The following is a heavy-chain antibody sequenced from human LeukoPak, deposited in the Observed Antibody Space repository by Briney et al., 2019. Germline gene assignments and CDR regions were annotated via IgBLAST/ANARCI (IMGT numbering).Heavy chain of an antibody. CDR3: ARDLGISGWYAPPLGYFDY. D-gene: IGHD6-19*01. V-gene: IGHV1-2*02. CDR2: INPNSGGT. J-gene: IGHJ4*02. Sequence: ASVKVSCKASGYTFTGYYMHWVRQAPGQGLEWMGWINPNSGGTNYAQKFQGRVTMTRDTSVSTTHMELKRLRSDDTAVYYCARDLGISGWYAPPLGYFDYWGQGTLLTVSS. CDR1: GYTFTGYY.